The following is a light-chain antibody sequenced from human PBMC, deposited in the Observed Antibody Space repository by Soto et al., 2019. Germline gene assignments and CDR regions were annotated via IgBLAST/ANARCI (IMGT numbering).Light chain of an antibody. CDR2: EVS. J-gene: IGLJ2*01. V-gene: IGLV2-23*02. CDR3: CSYATPRL. CDR1: SSDVGSYDL. Sequence: QYVLTQPASVSGSPGQSITISCTGTSSDVGSYDLVSWYQQHPDKAPKLLLFEVSKRPSGVSIRFSGSKSGNTASLTISGLQPEDEADYYCCSYATPRLFGGGPKVTVL.